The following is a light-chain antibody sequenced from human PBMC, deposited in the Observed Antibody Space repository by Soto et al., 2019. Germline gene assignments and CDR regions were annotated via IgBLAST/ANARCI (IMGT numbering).Light chain of an antibody. CDR1: SSDVGGYNY. J-gene: IGLJ1*01. CDR3: CSYAGSYTFV. CDR2: DVS. V-gene: IGLV2-11*01. Sequence: SVVTQPRSVSGSPGQLVTISCTGTSSDVGGYNYVSWYQQHPGKAPKLMIYDVSKRPPGVPDRFSGSKSGNTASLTISGLQAEDEADYYCCSYAGSYTFVFGTGTKVTV.